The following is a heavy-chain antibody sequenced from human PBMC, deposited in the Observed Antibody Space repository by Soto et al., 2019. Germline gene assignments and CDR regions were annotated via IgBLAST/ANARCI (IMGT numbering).Heavy chain of an antibody. V-gene: IGHV4-39*01. CDR2: FHYGGST. J-gene: IGHJ4*02. CDR3: AKYTSGTMRDY. D-gene: IGHD5-18*01. Sequence: QLPLQESGPGLVKPSETLSLTCIVSGDSITTTTYYWGWIRQPPGKGLEWIGSFHYGGSTSYNPSLKSRVTIFVDTSKNQFSLIVTYVTAADTAVYYCAKYTSGTMRDYWGQGTLVTVSS. CDR1: GDSITTTTYY.